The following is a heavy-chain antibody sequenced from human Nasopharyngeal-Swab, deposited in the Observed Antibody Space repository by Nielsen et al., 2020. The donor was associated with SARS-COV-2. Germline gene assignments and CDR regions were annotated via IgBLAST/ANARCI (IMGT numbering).Heavy chain of an antibody. CDR1: GFTVSSNY. D-gene: IGHD3-22*01. CDR2: IDSGGST. V-gene: IGHV3-53*01. J-gene: IGHJ4*02. Sequence: GGSLRLACAASGFTVSSNYMSWVRQAPGKGPERVSVIDSGGSTYYADAVKGRFTIARDNSKNTLYLQMNSLRAEDTAVYYCARDRHYYDTSGYYLGVFDYWGQGTLVTVSS. CDR3: ARDRHYYDTSGYYLGVFDY.